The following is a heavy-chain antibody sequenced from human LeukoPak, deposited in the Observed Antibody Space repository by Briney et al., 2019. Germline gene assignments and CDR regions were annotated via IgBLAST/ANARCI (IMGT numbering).Heavy chain of an antibody. CDR3: AREENGAKSALDY. V-gene: IGHV3-48*03. Sequence: GGSLRLSCAASGFTFSSYEMTWVRQAPGNGLEWVSYISGSGSTIYYADSVKGRFTISRENAKKSLSLQMNSLRAEDTAVYYCAREENGAKSALDYWGQGTLVTVSS. D-gene: IGHD4/OR15-4a*01. CDR2: ISGSGSTI. J-gene: IGHJ4*02. CDR1: GFTFSSYE.